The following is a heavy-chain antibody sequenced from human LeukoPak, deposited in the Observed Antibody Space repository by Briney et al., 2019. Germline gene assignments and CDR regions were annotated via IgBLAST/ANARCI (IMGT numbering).Heavy chain of an antibody. D-gene: IGHD3-16*01. CDR2: IYTSGST. Sequence: PSQTLSLTCTVSGGSISSGSYYWSWIRQPAGKGLEWIGRIYTSGSTNYNPSLKSRVTISVDTSKNQFSLKLSSVTAADTAVYYCARDMNTSDAFDIWGQGTMVTVSS. CDR1: GGSISSGSYY. CDR3: ARDMNTSDAFDI. J-gene: IGHJ3*02. V-gene: IGHV4-61*02.